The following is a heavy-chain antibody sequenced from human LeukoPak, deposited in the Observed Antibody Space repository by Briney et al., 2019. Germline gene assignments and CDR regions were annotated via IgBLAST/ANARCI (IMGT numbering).Heavy chain of an antibody. D-gene: IGHD6-19*01. CDR3: ARDSGWSGWFDP. J-gene: IGHJ5*02. Sequence: SDTLSLTCTVSGGSISSSSYYWGWIRQPPGKGLEWIGSIYYSGSTHYNPSLKSRVTISVDTSKNQFSLKLSSVTAADTAVYYCARDSGWSGWFDPWGQGTLVTVSS. CDR2: IYYSGST. V-gene: IGHV4-39*07. CDR1: GGSISSSSYY.